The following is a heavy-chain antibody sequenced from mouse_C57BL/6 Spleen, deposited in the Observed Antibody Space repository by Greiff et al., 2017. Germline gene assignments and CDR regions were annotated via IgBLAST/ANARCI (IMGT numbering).Heavy chain of an antibody. Sequence: EVNLVESGEGLVKPGGSLQLSCAASGFTFSSYAMSWVRQTPEKRLEWVAYISSGGDYIYYADTVKGRFTISRDNARNTLYLQMSSLKSEDTAMYYCTRDGGGFAYWGQGTLVTVSA. D-gene: IGHD2-3*01. CDR3: TRDGGGFAY. CDR2: ISSGGDYI. J-gene: IGHJ3*01. V-gene: IGHV5-9-1*02. CDR1: GFTFSSYA.